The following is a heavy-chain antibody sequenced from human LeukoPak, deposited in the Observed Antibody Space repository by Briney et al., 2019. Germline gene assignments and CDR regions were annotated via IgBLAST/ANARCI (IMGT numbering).Heavy chain of an antibody. Sequence: SETLSLTCTVSGGSISSSSYYWGWIRQPPGKGLEWIGSIYYSGSTYYNPSLKSRVTISVDTSKNQFSLKLSSVTAADTAVYYCARHGGYSYGYWPDYWGQGTPVTVSS. CDR2: IYYSGST. V-gene: IGHV4-39*01. CDR3: ARHGGYSYGYWPDY. D-gene: IGHD5-18*01. CDR1: GGSISSSSYY. J-gene: IGHJ4*02.